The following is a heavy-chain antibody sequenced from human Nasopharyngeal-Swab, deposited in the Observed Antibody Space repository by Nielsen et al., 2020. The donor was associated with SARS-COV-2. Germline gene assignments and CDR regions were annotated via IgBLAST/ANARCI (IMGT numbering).Heavy chain of an antibody. CDR1: GGSFSGYY. J-gene: IGHJ4*02. V-gene: IGHV4-34*01. CDR2: INHSGST. CDR3: ARVGVAAAGTDY. D-gene: IGHD6-13*01. Sequence: SETLSLTCAVYGGSFSGYYWSWIRQPPWKGLEWIGEINHSGSTNYNPSLTSRVTISVDTSKNQFSLKLSSVTAADSAVYYCARVGVAAAGTDYWGQGTLVTVSS.